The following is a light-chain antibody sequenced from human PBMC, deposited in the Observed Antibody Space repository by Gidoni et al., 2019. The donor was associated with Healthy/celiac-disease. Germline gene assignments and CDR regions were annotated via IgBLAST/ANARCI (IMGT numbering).Light chain of an antibody. Sequence: IQMTQSPSSLSASVGDRVTITCRASQSISSYLNWYQQKPGKAPKLLIYAASSLQSGVPSSFSGSGSGTDFTLTISSLQPEDFATYYCQQSYSNPFTFGHGTKVDIK. CDR2: AAS. V-gene: IGKV1-39*01. J-gene: IGKJ3*01. CDR1: QSISSY. CDR3: QQSYSNPFT.